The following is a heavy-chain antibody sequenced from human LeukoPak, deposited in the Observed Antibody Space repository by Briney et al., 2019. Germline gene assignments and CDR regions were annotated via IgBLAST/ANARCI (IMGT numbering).Heavy chain of an antibody. CDR1: GFTFSSYA. CDR2: ISGSGGST. CDR3: ARDLYCSSTSCYGKYYFDY. J-gene: IGHJ4*02. Sequence: GGSLRLSCAASGFTFSSYAMSWVCQAPGKGLEWVSAISGSGGSTYYADSVKGRFTISRDNAKNSLYLQMNSLRAEDTAVYYCARDLYCSSTSCYGKYYFDYWGQGTLVTVSS. V-gene: IGHV3-23*01. D-gene: IGHD2-2*01.